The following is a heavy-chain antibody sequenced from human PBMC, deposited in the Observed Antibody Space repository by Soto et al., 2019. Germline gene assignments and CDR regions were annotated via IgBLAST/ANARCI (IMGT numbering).Heavy chain of an antibody. CDR2: IYDSGST. Sequence: QVQLQESGPGLVKPSPTLSLTCTVSGGSISSGDYYWSWIRQPPGKGLERIGYIYDSGSTNYNQSLQSRVTISVDTSKNQFSLKLSSVTAADTAVYNCARDRVGRVLDWSHWGHYYYGMHVWGQGTTVTVS. V-gene: IGHV4-30-4*01. J-gene: IGHJ6*02. CDR3: ARDRVGRVLDWSHWGHYYYGMHV. CDR1: GGSISSGDYY. D-gene: IGHD3-3*01.